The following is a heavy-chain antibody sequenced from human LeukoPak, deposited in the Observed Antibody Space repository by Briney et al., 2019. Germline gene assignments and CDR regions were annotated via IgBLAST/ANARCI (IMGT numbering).Heavy chain of an antibody. CDR2: ISYDGSNK. J-gene: IGHJ4*02. D-gene: IGHD3-9*01. CDR1: GFTISNFG. V-gene: IGHV3-30*19. CDR3: ARGLYYDILTGYLYFDY. Sequence: GGSLRLSCAASGFTISNFGFHWVRQAPGKGLEWVAVISYDGSNKYYADSVKGRFTISRDNSKNTLYLQMNSLRAEDTAVYYCARGLYYDILTGYLYFDYWGQGTLVTVSS.